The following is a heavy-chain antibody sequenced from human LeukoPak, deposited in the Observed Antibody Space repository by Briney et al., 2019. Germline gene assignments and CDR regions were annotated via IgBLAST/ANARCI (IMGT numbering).Heavy chain of an antibody. CDR1: GGTFSNYA. V-gene: IGHV1-69*04. CDR3: ARVTVDSISWYHYFDY. Sequence: ASVKVSCKASGGTFSNYAISWVRQAPGQGLEWMGRIIPILNITDYAQKFQGRVTITADKSTTTAFMELSSLRSDDTAVYYCARVTVDSISWYHYFDYWGQGTLVTVSS. J-gene: IGHJ4*02. CDR2: IIPILNIT. D-gene: IGHD6-13*01.